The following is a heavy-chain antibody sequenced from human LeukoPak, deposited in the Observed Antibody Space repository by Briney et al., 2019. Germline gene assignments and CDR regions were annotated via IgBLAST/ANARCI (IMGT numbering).Heavy chain of an antibody. CDR3: ATRMHYYDSSGYDYGNFDY. CDR1: GGTFSSYA. D-gene: IGHD3-22*01. J-gene: IGHJ4*02. CDR2: IIPIFGTA. Sequence: GASVKVSCKASGGTFSSYAISWVRQAPGQGLEWMGGIIPIFGTANYAQKFQGRVTITTDESTSTAYMELSSLRSEDTAVYYCATRMHYYDSSGYDYGNFDYWGRGTLVTVSS. V-gene: IGHV1-69*05.